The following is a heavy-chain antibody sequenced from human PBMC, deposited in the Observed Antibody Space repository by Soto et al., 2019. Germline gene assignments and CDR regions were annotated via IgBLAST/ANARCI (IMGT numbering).Heavy chain of an antibody. CDR1: GFTSLNLG. CDR3: AKKIPTNAVDPPGN. D-gene: IGHD2-8*01. Sequence: AAGFTSLNLGVRCVRKDQGKGLEWVSVMSGSGDDAYYADSVKGRFTISRDNSKNTLYLQMNSLRAEDTAVYFCAKKIPTNAVDPPGNCGQGTQGTGSS. V-gene: IGHV3-23*01. J-gene: IGHJ4*02. CDR2: MSGSGDDA.